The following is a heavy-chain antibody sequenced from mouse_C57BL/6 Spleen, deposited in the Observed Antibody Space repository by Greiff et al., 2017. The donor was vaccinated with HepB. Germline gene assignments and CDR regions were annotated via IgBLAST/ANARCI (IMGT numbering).Heavy chain of an antibody. D-gene: IGHD2-3*01. V-gene: IGHV5-4*03. J-gene: IGHJ4*01. Sequence: EVMLVESGGGLVKPGGSLKLSCAASGFTFSSYAMSWVRQTPEKRLEWVATISDGGSYTYYPDNVKGRFTISRDNAKNNLYLQMSHLKSEDTAMYYCARGFGYYYYAMDDWGQGTSVTVSS. CDR2: ISDGGSYT. CDR1: GFTFSSYA. CDR3: ARGFGYYYYAMDD.